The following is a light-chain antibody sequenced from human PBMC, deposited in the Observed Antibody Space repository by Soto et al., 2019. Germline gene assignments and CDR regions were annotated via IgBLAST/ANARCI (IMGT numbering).Light chain of an antibody. CDR2: EVS. V-gene: IGLV2-14*02. CDR1: SSGIGTFNL. CDR3: SSYTSSNTYV. J-gene: IGLJ1*01. Sequence: QSALTQPASVSGSPGQSIAISCTGNSSGIGTFNLVSWYQQHPGKAPKLMIYEVSNRPSGVSNRFSGSKSGNTASLTISGLQAEDEADYYCSSYTSSNTYVFGTGTKLTVL.